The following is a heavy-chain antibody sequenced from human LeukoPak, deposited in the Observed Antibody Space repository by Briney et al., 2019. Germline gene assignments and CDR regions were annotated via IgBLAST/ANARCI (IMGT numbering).Heavy chain of an antibody. V-gene: IGHV4-31*03. CDR2: IYYGGST. Sequence: PSQTRSLTCTVSGGSISSGGYYWSWIRQHPGKGLEWIGYIYYGGSTYYNPSLKSRVTISVDTSKNQFSLKLRSVTAADTAVYYCARDLSGSGWYDWGQGTLVTVSS. J-gene: IGHJ4*02. CDR3: ARDLSGSGWYD. D-gene: IGHD6-19*01. CDR1: GGSISSGGYY.